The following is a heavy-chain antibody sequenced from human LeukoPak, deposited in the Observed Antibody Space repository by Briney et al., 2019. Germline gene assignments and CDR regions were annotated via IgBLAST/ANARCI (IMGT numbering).Heavy chain of an antibody. D-gene: IGHD2-21*02. CDR2: IIPIFGTA. V-gene: IGHV1-69*13. Sequence: RASVKVSCKASGGTFSSYAISWVRQAPGQGLEWMGGIIPIFGTANYAQKFQGRVTITADESTSTAYMELSSLRSEDMAVYYCARSAGDSFDAWGQGTLVTVSS. J-gene: IGHJ4*02. CDR1: GGTFSSYA. CDR3: ARSAGDSFDA.